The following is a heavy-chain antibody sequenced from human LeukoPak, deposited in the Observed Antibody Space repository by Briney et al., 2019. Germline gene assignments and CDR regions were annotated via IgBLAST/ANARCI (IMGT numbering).Heavy chain of an antibody. J-gene: IGHJ4*02. CDR2: ISYDGSNK. D-gene: IGHD4-23*01. Sequence: PGGSLRLSCAASGFTFSSYGMHWVRQAPGKGLEWVAVISYDGSNKYYADSVKGRFTISRDNSKNTLYLQMNSLRAEDTAVFYCARIYGGNSYYFDYWGQGTLVTVSS. CDR3: ARIYGGNSYYFDY. V-gene: IGHV3-30*03. CDR1: GFTFSSYG.